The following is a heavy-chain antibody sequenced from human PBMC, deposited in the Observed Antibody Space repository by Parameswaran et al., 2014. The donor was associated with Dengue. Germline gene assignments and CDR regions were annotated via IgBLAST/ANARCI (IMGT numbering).Heavy chain of an antibody. D-gene: IGHD4-17*01. Sequence: RWIRQPPGKGLEWIGYIYYSGSTNYNPSLKSRVTISVDTSKNQFSLKLSSVTAADTAVYYCAREGATTVSYYYYGMDVWGQGTTVTVSS. V-gene: IGHV4-59*01. CDR3: AREGATTVSYYYYGMDV. J-gene: IGHJ6*02. CDR2: IYYSGST.